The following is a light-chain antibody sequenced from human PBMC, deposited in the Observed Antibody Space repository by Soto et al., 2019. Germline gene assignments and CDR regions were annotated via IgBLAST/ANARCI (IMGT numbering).Light chain of an antibody. CDR2: KAS. Sequence: DIQMTQSPSTLSASVGNRVTITCRASQSISTWLAWYQQKPGKAPKLLIYKASSLEGGVPSRFSGSGSGTEFTLTISSLQPDDVATYYCQQYLNRWTFGQGTKV. CDR3: QQYLNRWT. CDR1: QSISTW. V-gene: IGKV1-5*03. J-gene: IGKJ1*01.